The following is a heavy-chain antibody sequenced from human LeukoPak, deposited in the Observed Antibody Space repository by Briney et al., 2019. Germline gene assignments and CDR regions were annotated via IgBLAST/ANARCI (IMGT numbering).Heavy chain of an antibody. V-gene: IGHV1-2*02. CDR3: ARVVGATFPYFDY. Sequence: ASVKVSCMASGYTFTGYYMHWVRQAPGQGLEWMGWINPNSGGTNYAQKFQGRVTMTRDTSISTAYMELSRLRSDDTAVYCCARVVGATFPYFDYWGQGTLVTVSS. J-gene: IGHJ4*02. D-gene: IGHD1-26*01. CDR1: GYTFTGYY. CDR2: INPNSGGT.